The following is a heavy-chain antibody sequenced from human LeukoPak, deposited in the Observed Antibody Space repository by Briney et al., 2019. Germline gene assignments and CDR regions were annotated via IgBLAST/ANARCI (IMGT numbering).Heavy chain of an antibody. J-gene: IGHJ4*02. CDR3: VGNGYYSLDN. D-gene: IGHD3-10*01. CDR1: GESFVGYY. CDR2: IDYTGST. V-gene: IGHV4-34*01. Sequence: SETLSLTCAVYGESFVGYYWAWIRQPPGKGLEWIGEIDYTGSTNYNPSLKSRVSISVDKSKNQFSLKLNSVTAADSAVYYCVGNGYYSLDNWGQGTLVTVSS.